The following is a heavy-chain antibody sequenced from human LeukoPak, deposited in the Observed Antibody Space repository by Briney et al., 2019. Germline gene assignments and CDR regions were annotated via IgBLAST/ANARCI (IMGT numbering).Heavy chain of an antibody. CDR1: GGSISSHY. D-gene: IGHD6-6*01. J-gene: IGHJ6*03. V-gene: IGHV4-59*11. CDR2: IYYSGST. CDR3: ASNRGDDSSSLMRGDYYYYMDV. Sequence: SETLSLTCTVSGGSISSHYWSWIRQPPGKGLEWIGYIYYSGSTNYNPSLKSRVTISVDTAKNQFSLKLSSETAADTAVYYCASNRGDDSSSLMRGDYYYYMDVWGKGTTVTVSS.